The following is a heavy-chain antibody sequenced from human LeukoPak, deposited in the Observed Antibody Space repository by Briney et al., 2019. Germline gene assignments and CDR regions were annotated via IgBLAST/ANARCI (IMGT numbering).Heavy chain of an antibody. CDR3: ARPNDYGDYRYFDL. D-gene: IGHD4-17*01. V-gene: IGHV3-30*13. J-gene: IGHJ2*01. Sequence: GGSLRLSCAASGFTFSHFGLHWVRQAPGKGLEWVTAISYDGNDKYYADSVKGRFSISRDNSRNRMYLQTSSLRPEDTAVYYCARPNDYGDYRYFDLWGRGTLVTVFS. CDR2: ISYDGNDK. CDR1: GFTFSHFG.